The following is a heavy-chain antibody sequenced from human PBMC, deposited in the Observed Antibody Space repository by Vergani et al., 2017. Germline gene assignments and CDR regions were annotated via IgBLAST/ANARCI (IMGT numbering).Heavy chain of an antibody. J-gene: IGHJ6*03. V-gene: IGHV3-48*04. CDR2: ISSSGITI. CDR1: GFTFSSYA. Sequence: EVQLLESGGGLVQPGGSLRLSCAASGFTFSSYAMSWVRQAPGKGLEWVSYISSSGITIYYADSVKGRFTISRGNAKNSLYLQMNSLRAEDTAVYYCARDRIVVVPRPAHYMDVWGKGTTVTVSS. D-gene: IGHD2-2*01. CDR3: ARDRIVVVPRPAHYMDV.